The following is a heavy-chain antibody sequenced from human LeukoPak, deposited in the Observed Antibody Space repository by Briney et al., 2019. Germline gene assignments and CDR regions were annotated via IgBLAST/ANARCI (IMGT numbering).Heavy chain of an antibody. V-gene: IGHV4-4*07. Sequence: PSETLSLTCTVSGGSFSDYYWSWIRQPAGKGLEWIGRIYTSGSTNYNPSLKSRVTMSLDMSKNRFSLKLNSVTAADTAVYYCARDLVAFDYWGQGALVIVSS. D-gene: IGHD2-15*01. CDR1: GGSFSDYY. CDR2: IYTSGST. CDR3: ARDLVAFDY. J-gene: IGHJ4*02.